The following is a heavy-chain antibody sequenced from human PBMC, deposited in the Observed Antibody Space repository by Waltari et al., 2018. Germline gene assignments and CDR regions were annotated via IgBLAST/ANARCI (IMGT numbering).Heavy chain of an antibody. CDR2: IYGSGSI. Sequence: QMQLQESGPGLVKPSETLSLTCTVSGGPSNNYYSTWIRPPPGKGLDWIGCIYGSGSINYNPSLKSRVTISVDPSKKQISLNLTSVTAADTAVYHCARGRSYCSGGTCYSDWWYFDLWGRGTLVAVSS. CDR3: ARGRSYCSGGTCYSDWWYFDL. CDR1: GGPSNNYY. J-gene: IGHJ2*01. D-gene: IGHD2-15*01. V-gene: IGHV4-59*01.